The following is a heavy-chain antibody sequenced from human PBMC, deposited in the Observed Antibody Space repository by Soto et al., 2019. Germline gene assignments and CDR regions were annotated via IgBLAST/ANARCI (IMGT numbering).Heavy chain of an antibody. CDR1: GGTFSTNA. D-gene: IGHD2-15*01. J-gene: IGHJ5*02. CDR2: IIPIFGTA. Sequence: QVQLVQSGAEVKKPGSSVKVSCKASGGTFSTNAIAWVRQAPGQGLEWMGGIIPIFGTANYAQKFQGRVTFTADESTSTAYMEMSSLRSEDTAVYYCARHADAGSFHNWFDPWGQGTLVTVSS. CDR3: ARHADAGSFHNWFDP. V-gene: IGHV1-69*01.